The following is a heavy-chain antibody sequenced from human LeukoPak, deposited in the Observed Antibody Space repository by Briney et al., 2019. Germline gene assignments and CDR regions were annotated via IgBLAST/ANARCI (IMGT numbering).Heavy chain of an antibody. CDR1: GYTFTGYY. V-gene: IGHV1-2*02. CDR2: INPNSGGT. CDR3: ARDIHYYYGSGGLDY. J-gene: IGHJ4*02. D-gene: IGHD3-10*01. Sequence: GASVKVSCKASGYTFTGYYMHWVRQAPGQGLEWMGWINPNSGGTNYAQKFQGRVTMTRDTSISTAYMELSRLRSDDTAVYYCARDIHYYYGSGGLDYWGQGTLVTVSS.